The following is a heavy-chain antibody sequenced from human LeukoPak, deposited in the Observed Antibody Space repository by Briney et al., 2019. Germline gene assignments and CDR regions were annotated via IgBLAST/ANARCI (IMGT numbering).Heavy chain of an antibody. D-gene: IGHD6-13*01. CDR2: IRHDASNK. J-gene: IGHJ6*03. CDR1: GFTFSSYA. Sequence: GGSLRLSCAASGFTFSSYAMHWARQAPGKGLEWAALIRHDASNKYYADSVKGRFTISRDNSKNTLYLQLNSLRVEDTAVFYCAKVNRVEAVSGYYYYMDVWGKGTTVAVSS. V-gene: IGHV3-30*02. CDR3: AKVNRVEAVSGYYYYMDV.